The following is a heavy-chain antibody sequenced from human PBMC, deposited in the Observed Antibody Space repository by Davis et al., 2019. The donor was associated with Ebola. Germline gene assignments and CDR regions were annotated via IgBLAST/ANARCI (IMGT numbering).Heavy chain of an antibody. D-gene: IGHD3/OR15-3a*01. CDR1: GLIFNNYW. V-gene: IGHV3-7*03. Sequence: GESLKISCAASGLIFNNYWMSWIRQAPGKGPEWVAIIKEDGGEKYYVYSVKGRFTISRDNAKNSLFLEMNSLRVEDTAFYYCASGDGRGRSYDMDVWGQGTTVTVSS. CDR3: ASGDGRGRSYDMDV. J-gene: IGHJ6*03. CDR2: IKEDGGEK.